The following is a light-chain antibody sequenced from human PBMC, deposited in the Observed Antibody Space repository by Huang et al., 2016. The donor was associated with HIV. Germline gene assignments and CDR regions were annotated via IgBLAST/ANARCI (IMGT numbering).Light chain of an antibody. V-gene: IGKV2-28*01. CDR1: QTLLHSYGYNF. J-gene: IGKJ3*01. Sequence: DIVMTQSPLSLPVTPGEPASISCRSSQTLLHSYGYNFLQWYVQKPGQSPQLRISLGSDRASGVPDRFTGSGSGTDFTLEISSVEAEDVGVYYCMQSLQTPFTFGPGTKVDI. CDR2: LGS. CDR3: MQSLQTPFT.